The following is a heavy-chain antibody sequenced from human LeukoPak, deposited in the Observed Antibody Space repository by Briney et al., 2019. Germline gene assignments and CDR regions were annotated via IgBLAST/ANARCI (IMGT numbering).Heavy chain of an antibody. CDR2: ISGSGGST. V-gene: IGHV3-23*01. CDR1: GFTFSSYA. D-gene: IGHD2-2*01. CDR3: GSRYSGAYCSSTSCPFDY. Sequence: GGSLRLSCAASGFTFSSYAMNWVRQAPGKGLEWVSGISGSGGSTYYADSVKGRFTISRDNSKNTLYLQMNSLRAEDTAVYYCGSRYSGAYCSSTSCPFDYWGQGTLVTVSS. J-gene: IGHJ4*02.